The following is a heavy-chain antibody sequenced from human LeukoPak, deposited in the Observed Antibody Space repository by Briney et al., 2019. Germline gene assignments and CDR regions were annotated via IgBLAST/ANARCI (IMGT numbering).Heavy chain of an antibody. D-gene: IGHD4-17*01. Sequence: SVKVSCKASGGTFSSYAISWVRQAPGQGLEWMGRIIPILGIANYAQKFQGRVTITADKSTSTAYMELSSLRSEDTAVYYCARANQNGDLTFDYWGQGTLVTVSS. J-gene: IGHJ4*02. V-gene: IGHV1-69*04. CDR3: ARANQNGDLTFDY. CDR2: IIPILGIA. CDR1: GGTFSSYA.